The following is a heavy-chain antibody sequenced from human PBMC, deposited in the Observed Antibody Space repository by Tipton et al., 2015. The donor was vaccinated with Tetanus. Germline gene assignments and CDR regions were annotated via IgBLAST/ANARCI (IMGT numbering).Heavy chain of an antibody. Sequence: TLSLTCTVSGGSISRGGYYWSWIRQHPGKGLEWIGDIYYSGSTYYNPSLKSRVTISVDTSKNQFSLKLNSVTAADTAVYYCARDQARGDCGWKYFDFWGQGTLVTVSS. CDR1: GGSISRGGYY. J-gene: IGHJ4*02. D-gene: IGHD2-21*01. V-gene: IGHV4-31*03. CDR3: ARDQARGDCGWKYFDF. CDR2: IYYSGST.